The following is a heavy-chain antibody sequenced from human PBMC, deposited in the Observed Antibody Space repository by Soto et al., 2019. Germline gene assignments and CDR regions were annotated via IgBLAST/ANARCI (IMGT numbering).Heavy chain of an antibody. J-gene: IGHJ5*02. CDR3: AKVTRPGGAGIWWFGP. V-gene: IGHV3-23*01. CDR1: GFAFSSYT. D-gene: IGHD1-26*01. Sequence: GSLRLSCAASGFAFSSYTMSWVRQTPGKGLEWVSSISASGGDTYYSDSVKGRFTISRDTSKNTLYLQMNSLRAEDTAVYYCAKVTRPGGAGIWWFGPWGQGTQVTVSS. CDR2: ISASGGDT.